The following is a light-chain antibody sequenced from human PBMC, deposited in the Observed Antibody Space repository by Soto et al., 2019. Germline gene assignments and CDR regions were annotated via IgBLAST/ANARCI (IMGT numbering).Light chain of an antibody. V-gene: IGKV2D-29*01. CDR2: AVS. Sequence: EIVMTQTPLSLSVTPGQPASISCKSSRSLVYRGGEIYVYWYVQNAGQPPQLLVHAVSKRFYGVPNRFSWSGSRTACTLKISQVEVEDAGVQYYMQTVNFPWMFDQGTMVVI. J-gene: IGKJ1*01. CDR3: MQTVNFPWM. CDR1: RSLVYRGGEIY.